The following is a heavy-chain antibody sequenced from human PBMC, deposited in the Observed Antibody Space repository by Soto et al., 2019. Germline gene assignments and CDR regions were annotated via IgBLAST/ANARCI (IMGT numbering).Heavy chain of an antibody. D-gene: IGHD6-19*01. J-gene: IGHJ3*02. CDR2: VNIYNGNI. Sequence: VASVKVSCKASGYTFTSYGITWVRQAPGEGLEWMGWVNIYNGNINYERNLQGRLTMTTDTSTSTAYMELRSLRSDDTAVYYCARFEQWQGVDIWGQGTMVTVSS. V-gene: IGHV1-18*04. CDR1: GYTFTSYG. CDR3: ARFEQWQGVDI.